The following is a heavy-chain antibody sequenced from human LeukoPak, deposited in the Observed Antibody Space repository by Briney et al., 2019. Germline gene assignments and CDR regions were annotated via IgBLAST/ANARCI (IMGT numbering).Heavy chain of an antibody. CDR3: ASTIAAADLRLLDY. V-gene: IGHV4-30-4*01. J-gene: IGHJ4*02. D-gene: IGHD6-13*01. CDR2: IYYSGST. Sequence: SETLSLTCTVSGGSISSGDYYWRWIRQPPGKGLEWIGYIYYSGSTYYNPSLKSRVTISVDTSKNQFSLKLSSVTAADTAVYYCASTIAAADLRLLDYWGQGTLVTVSS. CDR1: GGSISSGDYY.